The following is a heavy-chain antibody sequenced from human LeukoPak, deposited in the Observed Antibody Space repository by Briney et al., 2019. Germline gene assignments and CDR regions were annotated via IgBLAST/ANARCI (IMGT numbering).Heavy chain of an antibody. J-gene: IGHJ4*02. D-gene: IGHD4-17*01. Sequence: GESLKISCKGSGYSFTSYWIGWVRQMPGKGLEWMGIIYPGDSDTRYSPSFQGQVTISADKSISTAYLQWSSLKASDTAMYYCARALLLSHDYGDYLNPKPAYFDYWGQGTLVTVSS. CDR1: GYSFTSYW. CDR2: IYPGDSDT. CDR3: ARALLLSHDYGDYLNPKPAYFDY. V-gene: IGHV5-51*01.